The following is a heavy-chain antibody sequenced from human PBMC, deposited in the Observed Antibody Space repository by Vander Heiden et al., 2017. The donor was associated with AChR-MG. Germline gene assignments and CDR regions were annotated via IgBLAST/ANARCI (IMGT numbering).Heavy chain of an antibody. CDR1: GYTLTELS. J-gene: IGHJ6*03. V-gene: IGHV1-24*01. D-gene: IGHD2-2*02. CDR3: ATATRTHCSSTSCYRYYYYYYMDV. CDR2: FDPEDGET. Sequence: QVQLVQSGAEVKKPGASVKVSCKVSGYTLTELSMHWVRQAPGKGLEWMGGFDPEDGETIYAQKFQGRVTMTEDTSTDTAYMELSSLRSEDTAVYYCATATRTHCSSTSCYRYYYYYYMDVWGKGTTVTVSS.